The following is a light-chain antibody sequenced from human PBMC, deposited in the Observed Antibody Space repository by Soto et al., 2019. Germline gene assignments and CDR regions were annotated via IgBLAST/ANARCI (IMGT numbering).Light chain of an antibody. CDR1: QSISTY. Sequence: DIQMTQSPSSLSASVGDTVTIACRASQSISTYLNWYQQKPGKAPRLLIYGASDLQTGVPSRFSGSGSGTDFTLTISSLQPEDFATYYCQQFSSAPPYTFGKGTKLAMK. J-gene: IGKJ2*01. CDR3: QQFSSAPPYT. CDR2: GAS. V-gene: IGKV1-39*01.